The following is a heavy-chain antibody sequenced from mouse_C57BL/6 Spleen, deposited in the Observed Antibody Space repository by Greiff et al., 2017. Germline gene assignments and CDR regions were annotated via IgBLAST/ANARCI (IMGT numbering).Heavy chain of an antibody. J-gene: IGHJ4*01. D-gene: IGHD2-2*01. CDR3: ARGRGYDDYAMDY. V-gene: IGHV1-19*01. CDR2: INPYNGGT. CDR1: GYTFTDYY. Sequence: EVQLKQSGPVLVKPGASVKMSCKASGYTFTDYYMNWVKQSHGKSLEWIGVINPYNGGTSYNQKFKGKATLTVDKSSSTAYMELNSLTSEDSAVYYCARGRGYDDYAMDYWGQGTSVTVSS.